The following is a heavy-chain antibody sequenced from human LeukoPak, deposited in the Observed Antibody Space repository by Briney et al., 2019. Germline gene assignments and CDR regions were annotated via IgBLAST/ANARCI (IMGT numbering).Heavy chain of an antibody. CDR1: GFTFSNYG. CDR3: ARDSGGSWLDP. J-gene: IGHJ5*02. CDR2: IWFDGSNK. Sequence: TGGSLRLSCAASGFTFSNYGMHWVRQAPGKGLEWVTIIWFDGSNKYYADSVKGRFTISRDNSKSTVYVQMNSLRAEDTAVYYCARDSGGSWLDPWSQGTLVTVSS. V-gene: IGHV3-33*01. D-gene: IGHD3-10*01.